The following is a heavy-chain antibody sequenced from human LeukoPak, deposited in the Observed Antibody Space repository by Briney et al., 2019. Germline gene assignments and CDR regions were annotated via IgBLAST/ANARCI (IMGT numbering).Heavy chain of an antibody. CDR1: GGSFSGYY. V-gene: IGHV4-34*01. CDR3: ADSNYGGNSISPYYYYGMDV. Sequence: PSETLSLTCAVYGGSFSGYYWSWIRQPPGKGLEWIGEINHSGSTNYNPSLKSRVTISVDTSKNQFSLKLSSVTAADTAVYYCADSNYGGNSISPYYYYGMDVWGQGTTVTVSS. J-gene: IGHJ6*02. CDR2: INHSGST. D-gene: IGHD4-23*01.